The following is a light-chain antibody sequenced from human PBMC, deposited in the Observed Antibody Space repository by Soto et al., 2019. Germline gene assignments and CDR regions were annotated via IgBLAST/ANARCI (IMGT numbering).Light chain of an antibody. CDR2: WPS. Sequence: DIVVTQSPDSLAVSLGERATINCKSSQSGLYSSNDKHSLSWYQQKPRQPPKLLIYWPSTRESGVPDRFSGCGSGTDFTLSITTLLAVDGVVSDCQQYYCCPWTFGQGTKVEIK. V-gene: IGKV4-1*01. CDR1: QSGLYSSNDKHS. J-gene: IGKJ1*01. CDR3: QQYYCCPWT.